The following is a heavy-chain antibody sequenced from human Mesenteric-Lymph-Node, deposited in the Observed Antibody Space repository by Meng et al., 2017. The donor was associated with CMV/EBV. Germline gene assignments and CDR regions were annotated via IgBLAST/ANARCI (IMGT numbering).Heavy chain of an antibody. CDR1: GGSINISSYY. J-gene: IGHJ4*02. D-gene: IGHD2/OR15-2a*01. Sequence: SETLSLTCTVSGGSINISSYYWGWIRQPPGKGLEWIATMYYTGTTYYNPSLKSRVTMSVDRPKNQFSLKMTSVTAADTAVYYCGDAFYWAYWGQGKLVTVSS. CDR2: MYYTGTT. V-gene: IGHV4-39*07. CDR3: GDAFYWAY.